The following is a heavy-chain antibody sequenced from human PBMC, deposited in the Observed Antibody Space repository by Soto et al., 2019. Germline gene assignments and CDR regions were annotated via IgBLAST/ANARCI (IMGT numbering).Heavy chain of an antibody. D-gene: IGHD4-17*01. CDR3: ARGTTVTTRSGTTFDY. Sequence: SETLSLTCAVYGGSFSGYYWSWIRQPPGKGLEWIGEINHSGSTNYNPSLKSRVTISVDTSKSQFSLKLSSVTAADTAVYYCARGTTVTTRSGTTFDYWGQGTLVTV. J-gene: IGHJ4*02. CDR1: GGSFSGYY. V-gene: IGHV4-34*01. CDR2: INHSGST.